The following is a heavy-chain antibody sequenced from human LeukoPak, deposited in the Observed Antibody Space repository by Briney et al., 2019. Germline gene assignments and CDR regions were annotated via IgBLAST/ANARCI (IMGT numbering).Heavy chain of an antibody. CDR3: ARVVAVTGTPVYYMDV. Sequence: GASVKVSCKASGYMFTGYYMHWVRQAPGQGLEWMGWINPNSGGTNYAQKFQGRVTMTRDTSISTAYMDLNRLRSDDTAVYYCARVVAVTGTPVYYMDVWGKGITVTVSS. CDR2: INPNSGGT. V-gene: IGHV1-2*02. J-gene: IGHJ6*03. D-gene: IGHD6-19*01. CDR1: GYMFTGYY.